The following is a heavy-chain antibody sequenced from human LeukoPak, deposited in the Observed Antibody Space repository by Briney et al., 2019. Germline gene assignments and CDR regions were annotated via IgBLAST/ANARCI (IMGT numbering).Heavy chain of an antibody. CDR1: GGSISSYY. Sequence: KSSETLSLTCTVSGGSISSYYWSWIRQPAGKGLEWIGRIYTSGSTNYNPSLKSRVTMSIDTSKNQFSLKLTSVTAADTAVYYCARGPSSHYGDYFYFDYWGQGTLVTVSS. D-gene: IGHD4-17*01. V-gene: IGHV4-4*07. J-gene: IGHJ4*02. CDR2: IYTSGST. CDR3: ARGPSSHYGDYFYFDY.